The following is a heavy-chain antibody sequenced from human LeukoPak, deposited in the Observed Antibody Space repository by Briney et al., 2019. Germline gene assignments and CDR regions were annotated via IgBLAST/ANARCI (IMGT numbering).Heavy chain of an antibody. CDR2: IGTAGDT. Sequence: PGGSLRLSCSASGFTFSSYDMHWVRQATGKGLEWVSAIGTAGDTYYPGSVKGRFTISRENAKNSLYLQMNSLRAGDTAVYYCARGDGYNYPYDYWGQGTLVTVSS. CDR1: GFTFSSYD. V-gene: IGHV3-13*01. D-gene: IGHD5-12*01. CDR3: ARGDGYNYPYDY. J-gene: IGHJ4*02.